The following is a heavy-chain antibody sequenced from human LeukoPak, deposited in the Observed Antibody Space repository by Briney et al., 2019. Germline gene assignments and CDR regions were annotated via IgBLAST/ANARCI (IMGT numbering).Heavy chain of an antibody. D-gene: IGHD2-15*01. CDR2: ISDSGGSI. Sequence: PGGSLRLSCAASGFTFSSYAMSWVRQAPGKGLEWLSAISDSGGSIHYADSVKGRFTISRDNSKNTLYLQMNSLRAEDTAVYYCAKDRPYYRVAATFDYWGQGTLATVSS. J-gene: IGHJ4*02. CDR1: GFTFSSYA. CDR3: AKDRPYYRVAATFDY. V-gene: IGHV3-23*01.